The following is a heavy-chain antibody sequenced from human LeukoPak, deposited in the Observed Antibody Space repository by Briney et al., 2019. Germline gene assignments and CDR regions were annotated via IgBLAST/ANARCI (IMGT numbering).Heavy chain of an antibody. J-gene: IGHJ4*02. CDR2: IYSGGST. D-gene: IGHD6-13*01. V-gene: IGHV3-66*01. Sequence: GGSLRLSCAASGFTFSSYSMNWVRQAPGKGLEWVSVIYSGGSTYYADSVKGRFSISRDNSKNTPYLQMNSLRDEDTAVYYCARGGLRQQLVRGDHFDDWGQGTLATVSS. CDR1: GFTFSSYS. CDR3: ARGGLRQQLVRGDHFDD.